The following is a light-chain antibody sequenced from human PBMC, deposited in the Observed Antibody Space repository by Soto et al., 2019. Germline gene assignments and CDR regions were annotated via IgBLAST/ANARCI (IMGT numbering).Light chain of an antibody. CDR2: NNN. CDR1: NSNIGSNT. J-gene: IGLJ7*01. V-gene: IGLV1-44*01. Sequence: QSVLTQPPSASGTPGQRVTISCSGSNSNIGSNTVNWYQQLPGAAPKLLIHNNNQRPSGVPHRFSGSKSGTSASLAINGLQSEDEADYYCAAWDDSLNGPVFGGGTQLTVL. CDR3: AAWDDSLNGPV.